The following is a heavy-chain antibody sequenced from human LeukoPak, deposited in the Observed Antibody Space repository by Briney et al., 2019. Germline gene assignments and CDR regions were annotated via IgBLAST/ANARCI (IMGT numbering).Heavy chain of an antibody. CDR3: AREITNGGPGKYYFDY. Sequence: GESLKISCKASGYSFISYWIGWVRQMPGKGLEWMGIIYPGDSDTRYSPSFQGQVTISADKSISTAYLQWSSLKASDTAMYYCAREITNGGPGKYYFDYWGQGTLVTVSS. CDR2: IYPGDSDT. V-gene: IGHV5-51*01. J-gene: IGHJ4*02. D-gene: IGHD3-10*01. CDR1: GYSFISYW.